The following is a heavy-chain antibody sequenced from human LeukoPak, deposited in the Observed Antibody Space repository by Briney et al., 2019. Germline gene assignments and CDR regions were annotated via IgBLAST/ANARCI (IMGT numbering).Heavy chain of an antibody. D-gene: IGHD1-14*01. V-gene: IGHV3-21*01. J-gene: IGHJ3*02. Sequence: GGSLRLSCAASGFTFSNYNMNWVRQAPGKGLEWVSSISSSSSYKYYADSVKGRFTISRDNAKNSLYLQMNGLRAEDTAVYYCARDCAPEAFDIWGQGAMVTVAS. CDR3: ARDCAPEAFDI. CDR1: GFTFSNYN. CDR2: ISSSSSYK.